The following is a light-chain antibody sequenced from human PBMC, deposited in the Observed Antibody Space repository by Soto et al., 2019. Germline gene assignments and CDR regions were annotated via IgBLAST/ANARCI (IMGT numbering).Light chain of an antibody. Sequence: QSALTQPASVSGSPGQSITISCTGTSSDVGGYNYVSWYQQHPGKAPKLMIYGVTNRPSGVSNRFSGSKSGNTASLPISGLQAEDEADYYSSSYTTSTTLSAVFGGGTKLTV. J-gene: IGLJ2*01. CDR1: SSDVGGYNY. V-gene: IGLV2-14*01. CDR2: GVT. CDR3: SSYTTSTTLSAV.